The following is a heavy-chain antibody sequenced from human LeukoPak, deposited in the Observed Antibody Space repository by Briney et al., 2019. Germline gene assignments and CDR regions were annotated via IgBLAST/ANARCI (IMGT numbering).Heavy chain of an antibody. D-gene: IGHD6-19*01. V-gene: IGHV1-2*02. CDR1: GYTFTGYY. J-gene: IGHJ4*02. Sequence: ASAKVSCKASGYTFTGYYMHWVRQAPGQGLEWMGWINPNSGGTNYAQKFQGRVTMTRDTSISTAYMELSRLRSDDTAVYYCARVRFPRIAVAYTFDYWGQGTLVTVSS. CDR2: INPNSGGT. CDR3: ARVRFPRIAVAYTFDY.